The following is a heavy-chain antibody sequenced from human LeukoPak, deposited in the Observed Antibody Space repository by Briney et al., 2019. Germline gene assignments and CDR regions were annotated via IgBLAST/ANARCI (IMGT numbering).Heavy chain of an antibody. CDR3: ARDRHSGHFH. D-gene: IGHD1-26*01. V-gene: IGHV3-7*01. CDR2: IKEDGSEK. Sequence: GGSLRLSCAGSGFTFSNYWMRWVREVPGKGLEWVANIKEDGSEKYSVDSMKGRFTIFRDNAKNSLYLQMNSLRAEDTAIYYCARDRHSGHFHWGQGTLVTVSS. J-gene: IGHJ4*02. CDR1: GFTFSNYW.